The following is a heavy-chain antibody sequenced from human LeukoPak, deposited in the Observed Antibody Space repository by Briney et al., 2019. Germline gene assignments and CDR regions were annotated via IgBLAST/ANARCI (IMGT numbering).Heavy chain of an antibody. V-gene: IGHV4-34*01. CDR3: ARGRPLASGYGGNSGAFDI. D-gene: IGHD5-12*01. CDR2: INHSGST. Sequence: PSETLSLTCAVYGGSFSGYYWSWIRQPPGKGLEWIGEINHSGSTNYNPSLKSRVTISVDTSKNQFSLKLSSVTAADTAVYYCARGRPLASGYGGNSGAFDIWGQGTMVTVSS. CDR1: GGSFSGYY. J-gene: IGHJ3*02.